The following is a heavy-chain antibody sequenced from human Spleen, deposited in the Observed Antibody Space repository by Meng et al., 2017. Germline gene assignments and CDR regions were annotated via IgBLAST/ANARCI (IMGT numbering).Heavy chain of an antibody. CDR2: FDPEDGET. CDR3: ATSLVRENAFDI. D-gene: IGHD3-10*01. V-gene: IGHV1-24*01. Sequence: ASVKVSCKVSGYTLTELSMHWVRQAPGKGLEGMGGFDPEDGETIYAKKFQGRVTMTEDTSTDTAYMELSSLRSEDTAVYYCATSLVRENAFDIWGQGTMVTVSS. CDR1: GYTLTELS. J-gene: IGHJ3*02.